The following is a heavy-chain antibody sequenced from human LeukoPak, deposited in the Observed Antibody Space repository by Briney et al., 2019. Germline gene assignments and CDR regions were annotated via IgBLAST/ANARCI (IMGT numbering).Heavy chain of an antibody. CDR2: KRGSEE. D-gene: IGHD2-15*01. J-gene: IGHJ5*02. CDR3: TRWARYCSEGSCYSWFDP. CDR1: GFTFSSCW. Sequence: GGSLRLSCTASGFTFSSCWKSWVRQAPGKGLEWVCKKRGSEEYYVDSVQGRFTIYRGNAKSSVYLQMNSLRLDDTAVYYCTRWARYCSEGSCYSWFDPWGQGTLVTVSS. V-gene: IGHV3-7*01.